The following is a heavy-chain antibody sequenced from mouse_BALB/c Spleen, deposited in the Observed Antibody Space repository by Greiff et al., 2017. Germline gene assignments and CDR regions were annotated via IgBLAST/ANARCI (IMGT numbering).Heavy chain of an antibody. J-gene: IGHJ4*01. CDR3: ARDGGDLLLRSPYAMDY. V-gene: IGHV2-6-7*01. D-gene: IGHD1-1*01. Sequence: QVHVKQSGPGLVAPSQSLSITCTVSGFSLTGYGVNWVRQPPGKGLEWLGMIWGDGSTDYNSALKSRLSISKDNSKSQVFLKMNSLQTDDTARYYCARDGGDLLLRSPYAMDYWGQGTSVTVSS. CDR2: IWGDGST. CDR1: GFSLTGYG.